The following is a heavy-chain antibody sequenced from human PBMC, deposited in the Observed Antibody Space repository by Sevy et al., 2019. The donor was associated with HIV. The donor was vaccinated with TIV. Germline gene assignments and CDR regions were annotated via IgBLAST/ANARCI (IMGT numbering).Heavy chain of an antibody. CDR1: GFTSSSYW. CDR2: INSDGSST. CDR3: ARGGNYYGSGSYYGAGRNWFDP. V-gene: IGHV3-74*01. Sequence: GGSLRLSCAASGFTSSSYWMHWVRQAPGKGLVWVSRINSDGSSTSYADSVKGRFTISRDNAKNTLYLQMNSLRAEDTAVYYCARGGNYYGSGSYYGAGRNWFDPWGQGTLVTVSS. D-gene: IGHD3-10*01. J-gene: IGHJ5*02.